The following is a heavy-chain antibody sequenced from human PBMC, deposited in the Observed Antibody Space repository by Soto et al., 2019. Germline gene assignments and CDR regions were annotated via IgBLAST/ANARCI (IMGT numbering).Heavy chain of an antibody. V-gene: IGHV3-21*01. CDR2: ITSRSDYI. D-gene: IGHD1-7*01. CDR1: GFTFSAYS. J-gene: IGHJ6*02. Sequence: PRGSLRLSYAASGFTFSAYSMSWVRQAPGKGLEWVSSITSRSDYIYYADSLKGRFTISRDNAKNSLYLQMHSLRAEDTAFYYCARVQKLKGGGMDVWGQGPTVTVSS. CDR3: ARVQKLKGGGMDV.